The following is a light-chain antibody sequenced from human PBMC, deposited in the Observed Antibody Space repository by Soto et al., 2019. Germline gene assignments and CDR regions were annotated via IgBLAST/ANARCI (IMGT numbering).Light chain of an antibody. V-gene: IGKV2-30*01. CDR1: QSLVYSDGNTF. Sequence: DVVMTQSPLSLPVTLGQPASISCMSNQSLVYSDGNTFLSWFQQRPGQSPRRLIYKVSNRDSWVPDRFSGSGSGTDFTLKITRVEAEDVGVYYCMQGTHWPPIFGPGTTVDIK. CDR2: KVS. J-gene: IGKJ3*01. CDR3: MQGTHWPPI.